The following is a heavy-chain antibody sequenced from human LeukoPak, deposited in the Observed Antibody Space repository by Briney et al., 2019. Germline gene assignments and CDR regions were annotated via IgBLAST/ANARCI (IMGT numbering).Heavy chain of an antibody. D-gene: IGHD2-21*01. Sequence: SVKVSCKASGGTFSSYAISWVRQAPGQGLEWMGGIIPIFGTANYAQKFQGRVTITADESTSTAYMELSSLRSEDTAVYYCAREGSGAYCGGDCGAFDIWGQGTMVTVSS. CDR3: AREGSGAYCGGDCGAFDI. J-gene: IGHJ3*02. CDR2: IIPIFGTA. CDR1: GGTFSSYA. V-gene: IGHV1-69*13.